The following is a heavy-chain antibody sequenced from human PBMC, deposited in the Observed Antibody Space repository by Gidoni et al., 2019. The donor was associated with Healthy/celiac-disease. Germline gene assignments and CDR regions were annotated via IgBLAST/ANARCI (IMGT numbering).Heavy chain of an antibody. J-gene: IGHJ4*02. CDR2: INHSGST. D-gene: IGHD6-13*01. CDR3: ARGKYRIAAAVYYFDY. V-gene: IGHV4-34*01. Sequence: PGKGLEWIGEINHSGSTNYNPSLKSRVTISVDTTKNQFSLKLSSVTAADTAVYYCARGKYRIAAAVYYFDYWGQGTLVTVSS.